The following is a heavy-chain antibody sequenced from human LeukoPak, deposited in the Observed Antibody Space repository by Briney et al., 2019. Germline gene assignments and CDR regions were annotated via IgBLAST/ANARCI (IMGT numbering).Heavy chain of an antibody. CDR1: GGSISTYY. CDR3: ARLLHPSCYEWLFDS. Sequence: SETLSLTCTVSGGSISTYYWSWIRQPPGKGLEWIGYIYYSGNTNYNPSLKSRVTISVDTSKNQFSLKLSSVTAADTAVYYGARLLHPSCYEWLFDSWGQGTLVTVSS. CDR2: IYYSGNT. D-gene: IGHD5-12*01. V-gene: IGHV4-59*01. J-gene: IGHJ4*02.